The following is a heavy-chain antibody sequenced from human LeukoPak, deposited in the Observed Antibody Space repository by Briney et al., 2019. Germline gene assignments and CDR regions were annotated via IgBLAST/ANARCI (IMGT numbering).Heavy chain of an antibody. J-gene: IGHJ4*02. Sequence: SQTLSLTCTVSGGSISSGSYYWSWIRQPAGKGLEWIGRIYTGGSTNYNPSLKSRVTISVDTSKNQFSLKLSSVTAADTAVYYCAGWHNYYGSGSYYQGFDYWGQGTLVTVSS. CDR1: GGSISSGSYY. D-gene: IGHD3-10*01. CDR2: IYTGGST. CDR3: AGWHNYYGSGSYYQGFDY. V-gene: IGHV4-61*02.